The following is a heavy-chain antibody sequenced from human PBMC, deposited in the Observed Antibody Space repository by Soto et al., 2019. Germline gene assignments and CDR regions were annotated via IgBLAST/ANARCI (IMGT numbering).Heavy chain of an antibody. CDR1: GFTFSSYG. Sequence: QVQLVESGGGVVQPGRSLRLSCAASGFTFSSYGMHWVRQAPGKGLEWVAVMYYDGSDEYYADSVKGRFTISRDNSKNTLYLQMNGLRAEDTAIYYCAKDYSSTSYGINYWGQGTLVGVSS. J-gene: IGHJ4*02. CDR2: MYYDGSDE. D-gene: IGHD6-19*01. V-gene: IGHV3-33*06. CDR3: AKDYSSTSYGINY.